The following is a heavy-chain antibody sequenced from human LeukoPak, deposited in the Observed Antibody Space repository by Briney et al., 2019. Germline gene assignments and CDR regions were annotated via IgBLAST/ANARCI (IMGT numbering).Heavy chain of an antibody. Sequence: QPGGSLRLSCAASGSTLTTYWMPWVRQAPGKGLLWVSRINSDGSSTNYADSVRGRFTISRDNAKNTLYLQMNSLRAEDTAVYYCAREVSGSGWRAFDMWGQGTMVTVSS. CDR1: GSTLTTYW. CDR3: AREVSGSGWRAFDM. CDR2: INSDGSST. D-gene: IGHD6-19*01. V-gene: IGHV3-74*01. J-gene: IGHJ3*02.